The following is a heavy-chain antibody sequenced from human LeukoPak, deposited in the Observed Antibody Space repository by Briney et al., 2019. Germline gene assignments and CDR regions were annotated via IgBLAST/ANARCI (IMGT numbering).Heavy chain of an antibody. Sequence: ASVKVSCKASGYTFTSYYMHWVRQAPGQGLEWMGIINPSGGSTSYAQKFRGRVTISRDTSSIRFSLRLSSVTAADTATYYCASERGFSGYTFDYWGQGIMVTVSS. V-gene: IGHV1-46*01. CDR3: ASERGFSGYTFDY. J-gene: IGHJ4*02. D-gene: IGHD5-12*01. CDR1: GYTFTSYY. CDR2: INPSGGST.